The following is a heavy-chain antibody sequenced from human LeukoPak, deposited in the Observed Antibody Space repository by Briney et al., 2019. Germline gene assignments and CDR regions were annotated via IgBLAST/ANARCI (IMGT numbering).Heavy chain of an antibody. Sequence: PGGSLRLSCAASGFTFSSYEMNWVRQAPGKGLEWVSYISSSGSTIYYADSVKGRFTISRDNAKNSLYLQMNSLRAEDTAAYFCARKTRYCSTGRCNWDAWGQGILVTASS. CDR3: ARKTRYCSTGRCNWDA. CDR2: ISSSGSTI. J-gene: IGHJ5*02. V-gene: IGHV3-48*03. D-gene: IGHD2-15*01. CDR1: GFTFSSYE.